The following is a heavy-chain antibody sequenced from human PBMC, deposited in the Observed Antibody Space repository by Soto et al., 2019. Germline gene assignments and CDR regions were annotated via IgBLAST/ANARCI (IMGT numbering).Heavy chain of an antibody. V-gene: IGHV4-39*01. Sequence: ETLSLSCTVAGGSISSSSYDWGWIRQPRGKGLEWIGSIYYSGSTYYNPSLKSRVTISVDTSKNQFSLKLSSVTAADTAVYYCASKGIAVAGLYYYGMDVWGQGTTVTVSS. D-gene: IGHD6-19*01. J-gene: IGHJ6*02. CDR2: IYYSGST. CDR1: GGSISSSSYD. CDR3: ASKGIAVAGLYYYGMDV.